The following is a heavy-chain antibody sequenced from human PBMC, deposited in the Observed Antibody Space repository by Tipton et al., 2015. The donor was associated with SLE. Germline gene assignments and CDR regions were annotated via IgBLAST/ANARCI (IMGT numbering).Heavy chain of an antibody. CDR3: ARLRDGYIRSSFDS. D-gene: IGHD5-24*01. V-gene: IGHV4-39*07. CDR2: IYYTGTTT. CDR1: GGSISSPNYH. Sequence: TLSLTCTVSGGSISSPNYHWTWIRQHPGQGLEWIGSIYYTGTTTYYNSFLKSRVTISVDTSRNQFSLKLTSVTAADTAVYYCARLRDGYIRSSFDSWGQGTLVTVSS. J-gene: IGHJ4*02.